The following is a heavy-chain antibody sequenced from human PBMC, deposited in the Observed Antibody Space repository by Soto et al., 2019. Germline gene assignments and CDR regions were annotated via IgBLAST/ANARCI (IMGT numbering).Heavy chain of an antibody. CDR3: ARGAFGVPAANPFYYYYMDV. D-gene: IGHD2-2*01. V-gene: IGHV3-21*01. Sequence: GESLKISCAASGFTFSSYSMNWVRQAPGKGLEWVSSISSSSSYIYYADSVKGRFTISRDNAKNSLYLQMNSLRAEDTAVYYCARGAFGVPAANPFYYYYMDVWGKGTTVTVSS. J-gene: IGHJ6*03. CDR1: GFTFSSYS. CDR2: ISSSSSYI.